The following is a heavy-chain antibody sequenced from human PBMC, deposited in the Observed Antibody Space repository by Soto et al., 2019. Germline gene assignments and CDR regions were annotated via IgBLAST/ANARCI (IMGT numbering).Heavy chain of an antibody. Sequence: QLQLVQSGTEVKKPGSSVTVSCKASGGTFGNYAIHWLRQAPGPGIQWMGDIAPMFHNANYEQTFQGRVSITADESTNTVDMELSSLRSEDTALYYCAREVEVHTPAFGAWGQGTLVTVSS. CDR2: IAPMFHNA. D-gene: IGHD2-2*01. J-gene: IGHJ5*02. CDR1: GGTFGNYA. CDR3: AREVEVHTPAFGA. V-gene: IGHV1-69*01.